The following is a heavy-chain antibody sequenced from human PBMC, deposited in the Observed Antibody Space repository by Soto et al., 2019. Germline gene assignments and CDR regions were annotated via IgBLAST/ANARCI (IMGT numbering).Heavy chain of an antibody. Sequence: QVQLVQSGAEVKKPGASVKVSCKASGYTFTSYDINWVRQATGQGLEWMGWMNPNSGNTGYAQKLPGRVTMTRNTSISTAYTELRRLRSEETAVYYCARGRTFYDGGGYYSPWGQGTLVTVSS. J-gene: IGHJ5*02. D-gene: IGHD3-22*01. CDR1: GYTFTSYD. V-gene: IGHV1-8*01. CDR2: MNPNSGNT. CDR3: ARGRTFYDGGGYYSP.